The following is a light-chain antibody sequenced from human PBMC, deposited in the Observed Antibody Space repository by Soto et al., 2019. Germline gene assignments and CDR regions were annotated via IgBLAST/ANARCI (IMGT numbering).Light chain of an antibody. J-gene: IGKJ1*01. Sequence: EIVMTQSPATLSVSPGERATLSCRASQSVSSNLAWYQQKPGQAPRLLIYGASTRATGIPARFSGSGSGTEFTLAITSLQSEDFAVYCCQQYHNWPRGTFGQGTKVEIK. CDR3: QQYHNWPRGT. CDR1: QSVSSN. V-gene: IGKV3-15*01. CDR2: GAS.